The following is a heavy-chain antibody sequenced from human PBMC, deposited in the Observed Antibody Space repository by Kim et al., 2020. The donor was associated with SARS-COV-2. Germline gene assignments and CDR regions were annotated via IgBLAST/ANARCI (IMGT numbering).Heavy chain of an antibody. V-gene: IGHV3-30*18. CDR3: VKGEYCSSTSCLYDFDD. Sequence: GGSLRLSCVASGITFNNYGMHWVRQAPGKGLEWVAVISYDGRDKYYGDSVKGRFTISRDNAKNTLYLQMSSLRREDTAVYYSVKGEYCSSTSCLYDFDDWGQGTLVTVSS. D-gene: IGHD2-2*01. J-gene: IGHJ4*02. CDR1: GITFNNYG. CDR2: ISYDGRDK.